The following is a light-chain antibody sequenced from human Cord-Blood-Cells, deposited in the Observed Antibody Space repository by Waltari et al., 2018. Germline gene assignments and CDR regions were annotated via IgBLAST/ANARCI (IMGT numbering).Light chain of an antibody. CDR3: CSYAGSSTWV. J-gene: IGLJ3*02. V-gene: IGLV2-23*01. CDR1: SSDVGCYNL. CDR2: EGS. Sequence: QSALTQHASGSGSPGQSITISCTGTSSDVGCYNLVSWYQQHPGKAPKLMIYEGSKRPSGVSNRFSGSKSGNTASLTISGLQAEDEADYYCCSYAGSSTWVFGGGTKLTVL.